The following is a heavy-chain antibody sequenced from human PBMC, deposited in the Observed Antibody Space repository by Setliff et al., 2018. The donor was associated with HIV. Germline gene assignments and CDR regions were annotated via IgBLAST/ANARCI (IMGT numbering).Heavy chain of an antibody. CDR3: AKAPLTIVATGGEDC. CDR1: GFPFSNYA. V-gene: IGHV3-23*01. J-gene: IGHJ4*02. CDR2: ISSGGGT. D-gene: IGHD6-13*01. Sequence: PGGSLRLSCAASGFPFSNYAMSWVRQAPGKGLEWVSAISSGGGTYYADFVKGRFTISRDNSKNTLYLQMNSLRAEDTAVYYCAKAPLTIVATGGEDCWDQGTLVTVSS.